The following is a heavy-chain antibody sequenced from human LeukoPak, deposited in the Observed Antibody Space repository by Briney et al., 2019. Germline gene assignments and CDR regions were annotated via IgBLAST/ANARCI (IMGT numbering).Heavy chain of an antibody. CDR1: GFTFSSYA. CDR2: ISYDGSNK. J-gene: IGHJ6*02. CDR3: ARDEGSGTSYYYYYGMDV. Sequence: GGSLRLSCAASGFTFSSYAMHWVRQAPGKGLEWVAVISYDGSNKYYADSVKGRFTISRDNSKNTLYLQMNSLRAEDTAVYYCARDEGSGTSYYYYYGMDVWGQGTTVTVS. D-gene: IGHD3-10*01. V-gene: IGHV3-30-3*01.